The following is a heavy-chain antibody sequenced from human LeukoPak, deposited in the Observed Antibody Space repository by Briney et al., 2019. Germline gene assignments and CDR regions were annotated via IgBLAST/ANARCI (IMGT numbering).Heavy chain of an antibody. D-gene: IGHD6-13*01. J-gene: IGHJ4*02. CDR1: RYTLTELS. CDR2: INPNSGGT. CDR3: ARAFRSWYEFDY. V-gene: IGHV1-2*02. Sequence: GASVKVSCKVSRYTLTELSMHWVRQAPGQGLEWMGWINPNSGGTNYAQKFQGRVTMTRDTSISTAYMELSRLRSDDTAVYYCARAFRSWYEFDYWGQGTLVTVSS.